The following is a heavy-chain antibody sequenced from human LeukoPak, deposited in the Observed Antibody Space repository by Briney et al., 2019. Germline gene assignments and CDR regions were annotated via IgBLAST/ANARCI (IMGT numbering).Heavy chain of an antibody. CDR2: IWYDGSNK. CDR1: GFTFSSYG. V-gene: IGHV3-33*01. J-gene: IGHJ4*02. Sequence: GGSLRLSCAASGFTFSSYGMHWVRQAPGKGLEWVAAIWYDGSNKYYADSVKGRFTISRDNSKNTLYLQMNSLRAEDTAVYYCARAGGRRPSAAGALARWGQETLVTVSS. D-gene: IGHD6-13*01. CDR3: ARAGGRRPSAAGALAR.